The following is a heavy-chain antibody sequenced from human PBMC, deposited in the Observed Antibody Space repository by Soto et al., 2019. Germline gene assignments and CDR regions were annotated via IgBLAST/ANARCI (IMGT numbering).Heavy chain of an antibody. CDR2: IYYRGSA. CDR1: GGTVTSYY. D-gene: IGHD1-26*01. J-gene: IGHJ6*01. Sequence: TYTVSGGTVTSYYWIWFRQLPGKGMEWIAYIYYRGSANYNPSFMSRATASVDMSKNQFSLTLTSVTAADTAVYYCSCGTDHPPIASNHYGLD. CDR3: SCGTDHPPIASNHYGLD. V-gene: IGHV4-59*02.